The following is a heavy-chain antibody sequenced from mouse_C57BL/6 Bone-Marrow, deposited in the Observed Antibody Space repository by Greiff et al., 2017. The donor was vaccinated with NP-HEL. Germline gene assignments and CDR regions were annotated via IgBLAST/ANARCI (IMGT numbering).Heavy chain of an antibody. D-gene: IGHD2-4*01. V-gene: IGHV5-16*01. CDR1: GFTFSDYY. CDR3: ARYDYDVNYFDY. CDR2: INYDGSST. J-gene: IGHJ2*01. Sequence: EVKLVESEGGLVQPGSSMKLSCTASGFTFSDYYMAWVRQVPEKGLEWVANINYDGSSTYYLDSLKSRFIISRDNAKKILYLQMSSLKSEDTATYYCARYDYDVNYFDYWGQGTTLTVSS.